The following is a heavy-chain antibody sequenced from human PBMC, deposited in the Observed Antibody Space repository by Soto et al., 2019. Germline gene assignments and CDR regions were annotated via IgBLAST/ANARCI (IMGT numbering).Heavy chain of an antibody. CDR2: ISGNSGSS. J-gene: IGHJ3*01. CDR3: TKRRSARPGFDAFDL. CDR1: GFTFENYS. Sequence: FXLSCRSSGFTFENYSLHWFRQVPVKGLEWVAGISGNSGSSGYADSVRGRFTVSRDNAKNSLFLQMSSLSPEDTALYYCTKRRSARPGFDAFDLWGQGTMVTVS. V-gene: IGHV3-9*01. D-gene: IGHD3-10*01.